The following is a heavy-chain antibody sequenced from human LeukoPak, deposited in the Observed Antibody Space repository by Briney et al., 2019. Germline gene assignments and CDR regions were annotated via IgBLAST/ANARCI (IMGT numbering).Heavy chain of an antibody. Sequence: GGSLRLSCAASGFTFSSYWMSWVRQAPGEGLEWVANIKQDGSEKYYVDSVKGRFTISRDNAKNSLYLQMNSLRAEDTAVYYCARLTTVTMTLGGFDYWGKGTTVTVSS. CDR2: IKQDGSEK. J-gene: IGHJ4*03. CDR1: GFTFSSYW. D-gene: IGHD4-17*01. CDR3: ARLTTVTMTLGGFDY. V-gene: IGHV3-7*01.